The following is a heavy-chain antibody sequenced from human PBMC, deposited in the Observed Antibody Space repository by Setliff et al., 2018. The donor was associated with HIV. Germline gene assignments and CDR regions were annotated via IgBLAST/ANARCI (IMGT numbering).Heavy chain of an antibody. CDR1: GGSISSHY. CDR2: IYYTGST. V-gene: IGHV4-59*11. CDR3: ARVQWDLLYVPDAFDI. D-gene: IGHD1-26*01. J-gene: IGHJ3*02. Sequence: PSETLSLTCTVSGGSISSHYWSWIRQPPGKGLEWIGYIYYTGSTNYNPSLKSRVTISVDTSKNQFSLQLGSVTAADTAVYYCARVQWDLLYVPDAFDIWGQGIMVT.